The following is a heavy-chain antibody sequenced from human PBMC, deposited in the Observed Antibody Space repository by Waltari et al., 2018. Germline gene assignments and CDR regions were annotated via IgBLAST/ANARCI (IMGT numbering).Heavy chain of an antibody. J-gene: IGHJ6*03. D-gene: IGHD3-10*01. CDR2: ISSFGTT. CDR3: ARAKTGDYYYYMDV. Sequence: EVQLVESGGGLVQPGGSLRLSCAASGFTFSRYNMNWVRQAPGKGLEWLSYISSFGTTDYADSMKGRFTISRDNADNSLSLQMNSLRAEDTAVYYCARAKTGDYYYYMDVWGKGTTVTISS. CDR1: GFTFSRYN. V-gene: IGHV3-48*04.